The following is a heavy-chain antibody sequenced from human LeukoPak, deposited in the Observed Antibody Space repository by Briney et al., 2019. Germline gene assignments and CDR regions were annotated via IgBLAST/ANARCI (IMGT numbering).Heavy chain of an antibody. CDR3: ARGRYCSGGSCYSGPIFDY. CDR1: GGSISSSSYF. V-gene: IGHV4-39*07. D-gene: IGHD2-15*01. J-gene: IGHJ4*02. Sequence: SETLSLTCTVSGGSISSSSYFWGWIRQPPGKGLEWIGSIYYSGSTYYNPSLKSRVTISVDTSKNQFSLKLSSVTAADTAVYYCARGRYCSGGSCYSGPIFDYWGQGTLVTVSS. CDR2: IYYSGST.